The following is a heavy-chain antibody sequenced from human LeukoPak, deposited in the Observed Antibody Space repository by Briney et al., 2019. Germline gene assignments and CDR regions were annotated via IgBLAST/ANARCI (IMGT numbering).Heavy chain of an antibody. CDR1: GGTFSSYG. J-gene: IGHJ4*02. D-gene: IGHD1-26*01. CDR3: AREGVGATKRGAFDY. V-gene: IGHV1-69*13. CDR2: IIPILGTA. Sequence: ASVKVSCKASGGTFSSYGISWVRQAPGQGLEWMGGIIPILGTANYAQKFQGRVTITADESTNTAYMELNSLRSEDTAVYYCAREGVGATKRGAFDYWGQGTLVTVSS.